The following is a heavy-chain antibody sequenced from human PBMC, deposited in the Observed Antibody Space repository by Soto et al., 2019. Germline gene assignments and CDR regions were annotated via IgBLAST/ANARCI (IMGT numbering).Heavy chain of an antibody. CDR2: IYYSGST. J-gene: IGHJ4*02. D-gene: IGHD3-10*01. CDR3: AGRKSFYGSGTDH. V-gene: IGHV4-30-4*08. Sequence: WTWIRQTPEKGLEWIGHIYYSGSTDYNPSLKSRVSISLDTSKSRFSLRLNSVTAADTATYYCAGRKSFYGSGTDHWGQGTLVTVSS.